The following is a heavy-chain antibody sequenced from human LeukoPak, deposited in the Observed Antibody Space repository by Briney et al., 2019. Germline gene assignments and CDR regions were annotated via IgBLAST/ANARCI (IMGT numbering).Heavy chain of an antibody. CDR1: GFTFSSYS. CDR2: ISYDGSNK. CDR3: AKDFYDSSGYAGFDY. J-gene: IGHJ4*02. Sequence: PGGSLRLSCAASGFTFSSYSMHWVRQAPGKGLEWVAVISYDGSNKYYADSVKGRFTISRDNSKNTLCLQMNSLRAEDTAVYYCAKDFYDSSGYAGFDYWGQGTLVTVSS. D-gene: IGHD3-22*01. V-gene: IGHV3-30*18.